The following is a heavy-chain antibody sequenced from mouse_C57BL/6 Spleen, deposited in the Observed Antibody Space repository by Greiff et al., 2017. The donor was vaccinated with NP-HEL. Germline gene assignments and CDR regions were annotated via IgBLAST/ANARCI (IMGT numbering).Heavy chain of an antibody. CDR3: ARRALGDYDYFDY. Sequence: QVQLQQSGAELVKPGASVKISCKASGYAFSSYWMNWVKQRPGKGLEWIGQIYPGDGDTNYNGKFKGKATLTADKSSSTAYMQLSSLTSEDSAVYFCARRALGDYDYFDYWGQGTTLTVSS. CDR2: IYPGDGDT. V-gene: IGHV1-80*01. CDR1: GYAFSSYW. J-gene: IGHJ2*01. D-gene: IGHD2-4*01.